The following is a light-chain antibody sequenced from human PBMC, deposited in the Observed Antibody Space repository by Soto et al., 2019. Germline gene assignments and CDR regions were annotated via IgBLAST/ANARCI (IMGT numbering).Light chain of an antibody. CDR1: QSVSSN. J-gene: IGKJ4*02. Sequence: EIVLTQSPATLSLSPGERATLSCRASQSVSSNLAWYQQKPGQAPRLLIYDASNRATGIPSRFSGSGSEADFTLTITSLEPADFPVVYCKWRSNWPRRLAFGGRTKGVLK. V-gene: IGKV3-11*01. CDR2: DAS. CDR3: KWRSNWPRRLA.